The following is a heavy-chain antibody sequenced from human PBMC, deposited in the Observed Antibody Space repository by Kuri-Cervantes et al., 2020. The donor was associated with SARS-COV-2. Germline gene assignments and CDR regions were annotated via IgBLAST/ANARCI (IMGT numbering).Heavy chain of an antibody. V-gene: IGHV3-30*04. CDR1: GFTFSSYA. CDR3: AKALRVVVVAATDLFDY. CDR2: ISYDGSNK. D-gene: IGHD2-15*01. J-gene: IGHJ4*02. Sequence: GESLKISCAASGFTFSSYAMHWVRQAPGKGLEWVAVISYDGSNKYYADSVKGRFTISRDNSKNTLYLQMNSLRAEDTAVYYCAKALRVVVVAATDLFDYWGQGTLVTVSS.